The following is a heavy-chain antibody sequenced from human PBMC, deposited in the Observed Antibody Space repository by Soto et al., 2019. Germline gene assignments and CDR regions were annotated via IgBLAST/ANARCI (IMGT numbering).Heavy chain of an antibody. CDR1: GFTFSSYS. D-gene: IGHD4-17*01. V-gene: IGHV3-48*01. J-gene: IGHJ4*02. CDR3: ARAQGAHYDYGVQRSVGEFDY. CDR2: ISSSSSTI. Sequence: GGSLRLSCAASGFTFSSYSMNWVRQAPGKGLEWVSYISSSSSTIYYADSVKGRFTISRDNAKNSLYLQMNSLRAEDTAVYYCARAQGAHYDYGVQRSVGEFDYWGQGTLVTVSS.